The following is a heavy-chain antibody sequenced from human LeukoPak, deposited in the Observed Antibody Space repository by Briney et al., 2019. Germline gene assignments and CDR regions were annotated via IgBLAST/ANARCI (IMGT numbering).Heavy chain of an antibody. CDR2: IYPKSGGT. Sequence: GASVKVSCKASGYTFADYYIHWVRPAPGQGLEWMGWIYPKSGGTNSAQKFQGRVTMTRDTSISTAYMELSRLKFDDTAVYYCARVSTSGYRDWLDPWGQGTLVTVSS. D-gene: IGHD3-9*01. CDR3: ARVSTSGYRDWLDP. CDR1: GYTFADYY. J-gene: IGHJ5*02. V-gene: IGHV1-2*02.